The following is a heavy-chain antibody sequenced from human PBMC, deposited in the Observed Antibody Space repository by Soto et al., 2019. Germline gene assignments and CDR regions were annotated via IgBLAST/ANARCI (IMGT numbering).Heavy chain of an antibody. D-gene: IGHD6-19*01. Sequence: QVQLQESGPGLVKPSETLSLTCTVSGGSISSYYWSWIRQPPGKGLEWIGYIYYSGSTNYNPSLKSRVTISVDTSKNQFSLKLSSVTAADTAVYYCARVGSSGWYGNAFDIWGQGTMVTVSS. CDR2: IYYSGST. CDR3: ARVGSSGWYGNAFDI. J-gene: IGHJ3*02. CDR1: GGSISSYY. V-gene: IGHV4-59*01.